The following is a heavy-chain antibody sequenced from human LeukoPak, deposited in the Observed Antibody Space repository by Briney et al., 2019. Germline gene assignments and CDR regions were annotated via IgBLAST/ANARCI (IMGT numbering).Heavy chain of an antibody. CDR1: GFTFSNYG. J-gene: IGHJ3*02. Sequence: GGSLRLSCAASGFTFSNYGMHWVRQAPGKGLEWVATISYDGSHQNYVDSVKGRFTISRDNSKNTLYLQMNSLRAEDTALYYCAKDLLEITGVFDIWGQGTMVTVSA. D-gene: IGHD3-16*01. CDR3: AKDLLEITGVFDI. V-gene: IGHV3-30*18. CDR2: ISYDGSHQ.